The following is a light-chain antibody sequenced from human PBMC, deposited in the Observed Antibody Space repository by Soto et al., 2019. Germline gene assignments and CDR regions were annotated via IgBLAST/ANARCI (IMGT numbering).Light chain of an antibody. CDR1: QSLVYSDGNTY. J-gene: IGKJ1*01. Sequence: GVRTQSPLSLPVTLAQPASISRRSSQSLVYSDGNTYVNWSQQRPSQSPRRLIYKVSTWDSGVPDRFSDSASGTEITLKISGVEAEDVGVHYCMQGTHWPPWTFGQGTKEDIK. CDR2: KVS. V-gene: IGKV2D-30*01. CDR3: MQGTHWPPWT.